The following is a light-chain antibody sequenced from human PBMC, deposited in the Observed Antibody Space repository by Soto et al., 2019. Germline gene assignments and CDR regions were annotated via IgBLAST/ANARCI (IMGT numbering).Light chain of an antibody. CDR2: DVS. V-gene: IGLV2-14*03. Sequence: QSVLTQPASVSGSPGQSITISCTGTSSDVGGYNYVSWYQHHPGNAPKLLIYDVSNRPSGISNRFSGSKSDNTASLTISGLQPEDEADYYCSSYTTSNTRQIVFGTGTKVTV. CDR1: SSDVGGYNY. J-gene: IGLJ1*01. CDR3: SSYTTSNTRQIV.